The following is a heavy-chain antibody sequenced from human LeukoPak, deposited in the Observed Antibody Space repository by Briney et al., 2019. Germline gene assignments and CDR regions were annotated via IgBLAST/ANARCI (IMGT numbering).Heavy chain of an antibody. CDR2: ISHSGST. CDR1: GYSISSGYF. V-gene: IGHV4-38-2*02. D-gene: IGHD3-16*02. Sequence: SETLSLTCTVSGYSISSGYFWGWIRQPPGKGLEWVGSISHSGSTYYNPSLKSRVTISVDTSKNQFSLKLSSVTAADTAVYYCARGRYDYVWGSYRHIAYYFDYWGQGTLVTVSS. CDR3: ARGRYDYVWGSYRHIAYYFDY. J-gene: IGHJ4*02.